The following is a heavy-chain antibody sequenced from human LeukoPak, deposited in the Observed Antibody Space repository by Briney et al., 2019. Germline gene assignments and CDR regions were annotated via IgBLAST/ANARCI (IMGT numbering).Heavy chain of an antibody. D-gene: IGHD3-9*01. V-gene: IGHV3-9*01. CDR1: GFTFDDYA. CDR3: AEDKRTGSYYDILTGQGGFDY. J-gene: IGHJ4*02. CDR2: ISWNSGSI. Sequence: PGGSLRLSCAASGFTFDDYAMHWVRQAPGKGLEWVSGISWNSGSIGYADSVKGRFTISRDNAKNSLYLQMNSLRAEDTALYYCAEDKRTGSYYDILTGQGGFDYWGQGTLVTVSS.